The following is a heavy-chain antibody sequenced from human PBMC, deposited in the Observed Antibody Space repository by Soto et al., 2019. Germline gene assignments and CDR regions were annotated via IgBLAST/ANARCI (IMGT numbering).Heavy chain of an antibody. Sequence: GGSLRLSCAASGFTFDDYTMHWVRQAPGKGLEWVSLISWDGGSTYYADSVKGRFTISRDNSKNSLYLQMNSLRTGDTALYYCAKARGCSSWYWFDLWGQGTMVTVSS. D-gene: IGHD6-13*01. J-gene: IGHJ5*02. V-gene: IGHV3-43*01. CDR1: GFTFDDYT. CDR3: AKARGCSSWYWFDL. CDR2: ISWDGGST.